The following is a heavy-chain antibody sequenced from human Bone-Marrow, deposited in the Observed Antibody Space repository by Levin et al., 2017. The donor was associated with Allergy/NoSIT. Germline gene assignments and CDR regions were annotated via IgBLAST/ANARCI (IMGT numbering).Heavy chain of an antibody. Sequence: ESGPTLVKPTQTLTLTCSFSGFSLTAGVGVDWIRQSPGKALEWLAVIYWDDDKRYSPSLHSRLTITKDTSKNQIVLTMTNMDPVETGPYFCARRRSEVTPDAFDIWGQGTKVTVSS. D-gene: IGHD1-14*01. V-gene: IGHV2-5*02. CDR3: ARRRSEVTPDAFDI. CDR2: IYWDDDK. CDR1: GFSLTAGVG. J-gene: IGHJ3*02.